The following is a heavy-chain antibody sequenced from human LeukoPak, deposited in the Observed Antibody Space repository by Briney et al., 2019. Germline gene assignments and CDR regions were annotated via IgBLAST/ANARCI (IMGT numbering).Heavy chain of an antibody. CDR3: ARLRWVAAAGPFDY. Sequence: KPSETLSLTCTVSGGSISSSSYYWGWIRQPPGKGLEWIGSIYYSGSTYYNPSLKSRVTISVDTSKNQFSLKLSSVTAADTAVYYCARLRWVAAAGPFDYWGQGTLVTVSS. V-gene: IGHV4-39*01. CDR1: GGSISSSSYY. D-gene: IGHD6-13*01. CDR2: IYYSGST. J-gene: IGHJ4*02.